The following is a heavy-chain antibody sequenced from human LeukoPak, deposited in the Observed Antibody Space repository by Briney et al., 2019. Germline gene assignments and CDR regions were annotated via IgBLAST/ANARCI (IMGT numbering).Heavy chain of an antibody. CDR1: GFTFSSYA. D-gene: IGHD1-14*01. Sequence: PGGYLRLSCAASGFTFSSYAMHWVRQAPGKGLEWVAVISYDGSNKYYADSVKGRFTISRDNSKNTLYLQMNSLRAEDTAVYYCARDLPGDYWGQGTLVTVSS. CDR3: ARDLPGDY. CDR2: ISYDGSNK. V-gene: IGHV3-30-3*01. J-gene: IGHJ4*02.